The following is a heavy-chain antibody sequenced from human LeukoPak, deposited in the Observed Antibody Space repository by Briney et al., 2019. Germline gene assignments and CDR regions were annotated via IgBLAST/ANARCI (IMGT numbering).Heavy chain of an antibody. J-gene: IGHJ4*02. CDR2: INSDGSST. V-gene: IGHV3-74*01. CDR1: GFTFSSYW. Sequence: GGSLRLSCAASGFTFSSYWMHWVRQAPGKGLVWVSRINSDGSSTSYADSVKGRFTISRDNAKDTLYLQMNSLRAEDTAVYYCARDYVGIAVAGSEPPGYWGQGTLVTVSS. CDR3: ARDYVGIAVAGSEPPGY. D-gene: IGHD6-19*01.